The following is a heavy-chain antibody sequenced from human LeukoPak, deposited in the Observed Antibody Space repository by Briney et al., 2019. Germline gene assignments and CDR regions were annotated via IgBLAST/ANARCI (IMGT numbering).Heavy chain of an antibody. V-gene: IGHV3-23*01. Sequence: GGSLRLSCAASGFTFSSYGMSWVRQAPGKGLEWVSAISGSGGSTYYADSVKGRFTISRDNSKNTLYLQMNSLRAEDTAVYYCAKVLAVAGRDYYYYYMDVWGKGTTVTVSS. D-gene: IGHD6-19*01. CDR1: GFTFSSYG. CDR2: ISGSGGST. J-gene: IGHJ6*03. CDR3: AKVLAVAGRDYYYYYMDV.